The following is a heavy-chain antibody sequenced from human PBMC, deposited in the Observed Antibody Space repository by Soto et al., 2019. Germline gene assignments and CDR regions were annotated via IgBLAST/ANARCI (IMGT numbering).Heavy chain of an antibody. CDR3: ARGTESFDFDY. V-gene: IGHV1-46*01. Sequence: ASVKVSCEASGYTFTSYYIHWVRQAPGQGLEWMGIINPSGGSTTLPQKFQGRVIMTRDTSTSTVYLELNSLKSEDTAVYYCARGTESFDFDYWGQGTLVTVSS. CDR1: GYTFTSYY. J-gene: IGHJ4*02. D-gene: IGHD1-1*01. CDR2: INPSGGST.